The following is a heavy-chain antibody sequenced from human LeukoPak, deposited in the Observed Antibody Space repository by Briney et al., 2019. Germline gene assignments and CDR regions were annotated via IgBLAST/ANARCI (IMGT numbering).Heavy chain of an antibody. Sequence: ASVTVSCKASGYTFTGYYMHWVRQAPGQGLEWMGWINPNSGGTNYAQKFQGRVTMTRDTSTSTAYMELSRLRSDATAVYYCARVVGVDSSGYYVGAFDIWGQGTMVTVSS. D-gene: IGHD3-22*01. CDR1: GYTFTGYY. V-gene: IGHV1-2*02. CDR3: ARVVGVDSSGYYVGAFDI. CDR2: INPNSGGT. J-gene: IGHJ3*02.